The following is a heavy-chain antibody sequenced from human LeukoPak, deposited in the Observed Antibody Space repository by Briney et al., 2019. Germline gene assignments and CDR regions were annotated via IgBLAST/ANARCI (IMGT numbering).Heavy chain of an antibody. CDR1: GFTFSSYA. Sequence: GGSLRLSCAASGFTFSSYAMSWVRQAPGKGLGWVTAISGSGGSTYYADSVKGRFTISRDNSKNTLYLQMNSLRAEDTAVYYCAKGRIMITFGGPDYWGQGTLVTVSS. D-gene: IGHD3-16*01. J-gene: IGHJ4*02. CDR3: AKGRIMITFGGPDY. CDR2: ISGSGGST. V-gene: IGHV3-23*01.